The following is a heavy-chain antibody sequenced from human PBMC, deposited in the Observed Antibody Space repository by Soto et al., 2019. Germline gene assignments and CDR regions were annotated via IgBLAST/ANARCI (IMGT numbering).Heavy chain of an antibody. CDR2: ISGSGGST. V-gene: IGHV3-23*01. D-gene: IGHD1-26*01. CDR1: GFTFSSYA. CDR3: AKEGSGSLTTDYYYGMDV. J-gene: IGHJ6*02. Sequence: EVQLLESGGGLVQPGGSLRLSCAASGFTFSSYAMSWVRQAPGKGLEWVSAISGSGGSTYYADSVKGRFTISRDNSKNTLYLQMDSLRGEDTAVYYCAKEGSGSLTTDYYYGMDVWGQGTTVTVSS.